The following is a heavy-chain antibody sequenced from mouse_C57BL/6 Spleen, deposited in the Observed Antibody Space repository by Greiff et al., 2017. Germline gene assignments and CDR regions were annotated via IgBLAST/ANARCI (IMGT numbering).Heavy chain of an antibody. CDR3: ARWKDGYKGYFDV. CDR2: IRNKANGYTT. D-gene: IGHD2-3*01. Sequence: EVQGVESGGGLVQPGGSLSLSCAASGFTFTDYYMSWVRQPPGKALEWLGFIRNKANGYTTEYSASVKGRFTISRDNSQSILYLQMNALRAEDSATYYCARWKDGYKGYFDVWGTGTTVTVSS. V-gene: IGHV7-3*01. CDR1: GFTFTDYY. J-gene: IGHJ1*03.